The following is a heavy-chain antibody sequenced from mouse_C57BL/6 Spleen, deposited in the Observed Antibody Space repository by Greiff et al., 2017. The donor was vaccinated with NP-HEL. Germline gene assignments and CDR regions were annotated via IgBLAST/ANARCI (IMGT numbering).Heavy chain of an antibody. CDR1: GYTFTDYE. D-gene: IGHD2-4*01. Sequence: QVQLQQSGAELVRPGASVTLSCKASGYTFTDYEMHWVKQTPVHGLEWIGAIDPETGGTAYNQKFKGKAILTADKSSSTAYMELRSLTSEDSAVYYCTRVWDYGFDYWGQGTTLTVSS. CDR2: IDPETGGT. CDR3: TRVWDYGFDY. J-gene: IGHJ2*01. V-gene: IGHV1-15*01.